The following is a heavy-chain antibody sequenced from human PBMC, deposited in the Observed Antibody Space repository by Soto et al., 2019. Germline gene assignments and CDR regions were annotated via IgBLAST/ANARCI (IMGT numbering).Heavy chain of an antibody. CDR1: GFTFRTYT. V-gene: IGHV3-21*01. D-gene: IGHD2-15*01. Sequence: EVQLVESGGGLVKPGGYLRLSCISSGFTFRTYTMNWVRQAPGKGLEWVSGIRGFSPYTFYAESVKGRFTISRDNAKNSLYLQMNSLRAEDTAVYYCARDRGYDAHDYYYNAMDVWGQGTTVTVSS. CDR3: ARDRGYDAHDYYYNAMDV. J-gene: IGHJ6*02. CDR2: IRGFSPYT.